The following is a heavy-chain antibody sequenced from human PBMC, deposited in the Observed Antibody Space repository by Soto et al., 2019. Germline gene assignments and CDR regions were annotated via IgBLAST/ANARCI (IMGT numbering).Heavy chain of an antibody. V-gene: IGHV1-18*01. Sequence: QVQLVQSGAEVKKPGASVKVSCKASGYTFTSYGISWVRQAPGQGLEWMGWISAYNGNTNYAQKLQGRVTMTTDTTTSTAYMEPRGLRSEETAMYFCASDGPPLFDWGQGTLVTVSS. D-gene: IGHD3-10*02. CDR2: ISAYNGNT. J-gene: IGHJ4*02. CDR1: GYTFTSYG. CDR3: ASDGPPLFD.